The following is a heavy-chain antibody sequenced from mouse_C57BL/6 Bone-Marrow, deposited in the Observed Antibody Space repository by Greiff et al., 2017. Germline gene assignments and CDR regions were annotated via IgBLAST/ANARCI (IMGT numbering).Heavy chain of an antibody. D-gene: IGHD2-5*01. Sequence: QVQLQQPGAELVKPGASVKLSCKASGYTFTSYWMHWVKQRPGQGLEWIGMIHPNSGSTNYNEKFKSKATLTVDKSSSTAYMQLSSLTSEDSAVYYCSKYCASNREGWYFDVWGTGTTVTVSS. V-gene: IGHV1-64*01. CDR1: GYTFTSYW. J-gene: IGHJ1*03. CDR3: SKYCASNREGWYFDV. CDR2: IHPNSGST.